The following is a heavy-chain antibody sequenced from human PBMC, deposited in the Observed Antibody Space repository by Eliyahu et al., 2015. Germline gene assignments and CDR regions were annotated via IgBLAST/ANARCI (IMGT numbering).Heavy chain of an antibody. D-gene: IGHD5-12*01. CDR1: GXTFSSXA. Sequence: QVQLVQSGAEVKKPGSSVKVSCKASGXTFSSXAIXXVRQAPGQGLEWMGGIIPIFGTANYAQKFQGRVTITADESTSTAYMELSSLRSEDTAVYYCARDILRAASGYDHFGVFDYWGQGTLVTVSS. V-gene: IGHV1-69*01. J-gene: IGHJ4*02. CDR2: IIPIFGTA. CDR3: ARDILRAASGYDHFGVFDY.